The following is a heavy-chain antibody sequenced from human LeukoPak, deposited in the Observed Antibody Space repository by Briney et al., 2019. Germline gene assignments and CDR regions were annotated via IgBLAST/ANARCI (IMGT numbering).Heavy chain of an antibody. CDR1: GGTFSSYA. CDR3: ARVPAPLYDSSGYYKSYYFDY. D-gene: IGHD3-22*01. V-gene: IGHV1-69*01. Sequence: ASVKVSCKASGGTFSSYAISWVRQAPGQGLEWMGGIIPIFGTANYAQKFQGRVTITADESTSTAYMELSSLRSEDTAVYYCARVPAPLYDSSGYYKSYYFDYWGQGTLFTVSS. CDR2: IIPIFGTA. J-gene: IGHJ4*02.